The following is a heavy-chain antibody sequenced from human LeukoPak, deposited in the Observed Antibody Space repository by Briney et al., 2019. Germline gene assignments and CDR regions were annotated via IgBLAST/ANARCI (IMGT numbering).Heavy chain of an antibody. D-gene: IGHD2-2*01. CDR1: GGSISNYY. CDR3: AARGYIVVVPATKGGGPDNSYYFMDV. V-gene: IGHV4-4*07. J-gene: IGHJ6*03. Sequence: PSETLSLTCSVSGGSISNYYWSWIRRPAGKGLEWIGRIYTSGSTNYNPSLKSRVTISVDTSKNRFSLKLSSVTAADTAVYYCAARGYIVVVPATKGGGPDNSYYFMDVWGKGTTVTISS. CDR2: IYTSGST.